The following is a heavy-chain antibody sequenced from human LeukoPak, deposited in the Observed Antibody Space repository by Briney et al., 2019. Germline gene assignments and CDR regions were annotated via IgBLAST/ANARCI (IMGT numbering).Heavy chain of an antibody. Sequence: PSETLSLTCTVSGGSISSGSYYWSWIRQPAGKGLEWIGRIYTSGSTNYNPSLKSRVTISVDTSKNQFSLKLSSVTAADTAVYYCASATYCSSTSCYQEYYYGTDVWGQGTTVTVSS. CDR3: ASATYCSSTSCYQEYYYGTDV. D-gene: IGHD2-2*01. CDR2: IYTSGST. V-gene: IGHV4-61*02. J-gene: IGHJ6*02. CDR1: GGSISSGSYY.